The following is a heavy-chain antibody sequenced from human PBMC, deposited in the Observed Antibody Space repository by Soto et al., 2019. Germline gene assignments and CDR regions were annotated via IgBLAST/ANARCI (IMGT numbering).Heavy chain of an antibody. D-gene: IGHD2-2*01. V-gene: IGHV4-34*01. Sequence: SETLSLTCAVYGGSFSGYYWSWIRQPPGKGLEWIGEINHSGSTNYNPSLKSRVTISVDTSKNQFSLKLSSVTAADTAVYYCGRGAVVPAAYYYFDYWGQGTLVTVSS. CDR2: INHSGST. CDR3: GRGAVVPAAYYYFDY. CDR1: GGSFSGYY. J-gene: IGHJ4*02.